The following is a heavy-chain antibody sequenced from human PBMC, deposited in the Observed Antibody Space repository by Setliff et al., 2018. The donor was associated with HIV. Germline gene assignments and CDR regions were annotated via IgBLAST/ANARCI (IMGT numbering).Heavy chain of an antibody. Sequence: PGGSLRLSCAASGFPFDQYAMHWVRQVPGKGLEWVSGISGSGDTTNYADSVKGRFTISRDNSKNTLDLQMNSLRAEDTAVYYCASSGYNYGGYYMDVWGKGTTVTVSS. CDR1: GFPFDQYA. D-gene: IGHD5-18*01. J-gene: IGHJ6*03. CDR2: ISGSGDTT. V-gene: IGHV3-23*01. CDR3: ASSGYNYGGYYMDV.